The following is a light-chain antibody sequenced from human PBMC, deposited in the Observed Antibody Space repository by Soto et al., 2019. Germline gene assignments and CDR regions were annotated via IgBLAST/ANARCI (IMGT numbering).Light chain of an antibody. J-gene: IGKJ2*01. CDR2: AAS. CDR3: LQHYTYPRT. Sequence: DIQMTQSPSSLSASVGDRVTITCRASQGIRSDLGWFQQKPGKAPKRLIFAASNLESGVPSRFSGRRSGTEFTLTISSLQAEDFETYYCLQHYTYPRTFGKGTKVDI. CDR1: QGIRSD. V-gene: IGKV1-17*01.